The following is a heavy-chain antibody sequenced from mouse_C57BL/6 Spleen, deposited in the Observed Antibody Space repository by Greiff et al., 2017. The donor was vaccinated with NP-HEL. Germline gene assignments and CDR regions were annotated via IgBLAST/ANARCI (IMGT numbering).Heavy chain of an antibody. D-gene: IGHD1-1*01. Sequence: EVMLVESEGGLVQPGSSMKLSCTASGFTFSDYYMAWVRQVPEKGLEWVANINYDGSSTYYLDSLKSRFIISRDNAKNILYLQMSSLKSEDTATYYCARDPGSSLDYWGQGTTLTVSS. CDR2: INYDGSST. CDR3: ARDPGSSLDY. J-gene: IGHJ2*01. CDR1: GFTFSDYY. V-gene: IGHV5-16*01.